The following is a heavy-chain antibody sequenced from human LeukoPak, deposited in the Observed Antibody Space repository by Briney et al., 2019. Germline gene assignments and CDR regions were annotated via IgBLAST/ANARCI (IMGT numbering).Heavy chain of an antibody. CDR2: IYSGGST. Sequence: GGSLRLSCAASGFTFSSYSMNWVRQAPGKGLEWVSVIYSGGSTYYADSVKGRFTISRDNSKNTLYLQMNSLRVEDTAVYYCARGLFLSGYLDAFDIWGQGTVVTVSS. CDR1: GFTFSSYS. J-gene: IGHJ3*02. CDR3: ARGLFLSGYLDAFDI. V-gene: IGHV3-53*01. D-gene: IGHD3-22*01.